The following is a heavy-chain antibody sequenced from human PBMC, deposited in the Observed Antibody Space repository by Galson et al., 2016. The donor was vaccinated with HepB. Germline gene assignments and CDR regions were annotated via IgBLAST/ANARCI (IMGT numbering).Heavy chain of an antibody. D-gene: IGHD3-16*01. V-gene: IGHV4-59*01. Sequence: SETLSLTCTVSGGSISSYYWNWIRQPPGKGLEWIGYIYYSGSTNYSPSLKSRVTMSIDTSKNQFSLKLSSVTAADTAVYYCARDSRFWGLTGIFEYWGQGTLITVSS. CDR1: GGSISSYY. CDR3: ARDSRFWGLTGIFEY. J-gene: IGHJ4*02. CDR2: IYYSGST.